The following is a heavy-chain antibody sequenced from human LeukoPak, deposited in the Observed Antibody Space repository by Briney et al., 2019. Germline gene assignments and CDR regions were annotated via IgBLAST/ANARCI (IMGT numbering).Heavy chain of an antibody. CDR2: IWYDGSNK. V-gene: IGHV3-33*01. CDR1: GFIFSTYG. J-gene: IGHJ4*02. D-gene: IGHD2-2*01. CDR3: ARDQGCSSTNCYSLFFHY. Sequence: GGSLRLSCAASGFIFSTYGMHWVRQAPGKGLEWVALIWYDGSNKYYADSVKGRFTISRDNSKNTLYLQVNSLRAEDTAVYYCARDQGCSSTNCYSLFFHYWGQGTLVTVSS.